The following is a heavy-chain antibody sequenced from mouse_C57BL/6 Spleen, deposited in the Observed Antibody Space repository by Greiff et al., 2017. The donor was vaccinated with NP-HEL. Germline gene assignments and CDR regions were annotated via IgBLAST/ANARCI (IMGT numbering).Heavy chain of an antibody. CDR1: GYAFSSSW. D-gene: IGHD3-2*02. Sequence: QVQLQQSGPELVKPGASVKISCKASGYAFSSSWMNWVKQRPGKGLEWIGRIYPGDGDTNYNGKFKGKATLTADKSSSTAYMQLSSLTSEDSAVYFCARWTAQDYFDYWGKGTTLTVSS. J-gene: IGHJ2*01. CDR2: IYPGDGDT. V-gene: IGHV1-82*01. CDR3: ARWTAQDYFDY.